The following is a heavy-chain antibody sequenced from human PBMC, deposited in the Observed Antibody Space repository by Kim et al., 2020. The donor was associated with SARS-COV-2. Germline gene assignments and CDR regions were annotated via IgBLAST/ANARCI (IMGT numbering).Heavy chain of an antibody. Sequence: GGSLRLSCAASGFTFSNYAMSWVRQAPGKGLAWVSCISVGGTTYYADSVKGRFTISRDISKNTVYLQMNSLSADDTAIYYCARGLVGHSGVWADYFDFWGLGTLVTVSS. CDR3: ARGLVGHSGVWADYFDF. V-gene: IGHV3-23*01. CDR1: GFTFSNYA. D-gene: IGHD3-16*01. J-gene: IGHJ4*02. CDR2: ISVGGTT.